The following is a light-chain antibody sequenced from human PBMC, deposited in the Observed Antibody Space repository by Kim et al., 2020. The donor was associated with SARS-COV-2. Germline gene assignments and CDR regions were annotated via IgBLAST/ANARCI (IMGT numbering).Light chain of an antibody. J-gene: IGKJ1*01. Sequence: SPGERATLSCRASQSVSSNYLAWYQQKPGQAPRLLIYGASSRATGIPDRFSGSGSGTDFTLTISRLEPEDFAVYYCQQYGSSPGTFGQGTKVDIK. CDR2: GAS. V-gene: IGKV3-20*01. CDR3: QQYGSSPGT. CDR1: QSVSSNY.